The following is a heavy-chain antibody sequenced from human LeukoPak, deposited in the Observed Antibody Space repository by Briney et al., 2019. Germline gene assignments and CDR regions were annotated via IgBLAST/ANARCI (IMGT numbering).Heavy chain of an antibody. CDR1: GYTFTSYD. D-gene: IGHD2-2*01. Sequence: SVKVSCKASGYTFTSYDINWVRQATGQGLEWMGGIIPIFGTANYAQKFQGRVTITADESTSTTYMDLSSLRSEDTAVYYCARALLRYCSSTSCYWFDPWGQGTLVTVSS. J-gene: IGHJ5*02. CDR3: ARALLRYCSSTSCYWFDP. CDR2: IIPIFGTA. V-gene: IGHV1-69*13.